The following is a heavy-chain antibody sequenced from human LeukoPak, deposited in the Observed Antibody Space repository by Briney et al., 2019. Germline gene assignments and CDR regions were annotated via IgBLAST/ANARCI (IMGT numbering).Heavy chain of an antibody. CDR2: IKQDGSEK. V-gene: IGHV3-7*01. CDR3: ARDVHGGAFDY. J-gene: IGHJ4*02. CDR1: GFTFSSYW. D-gene: IGHD4-23*01. Sequence: PGGSLRLSCAASGFTFSSYWMSWVRQAPGKGLEWVANIKQDGSEKYYVDSVKGRFTISRDNAMNSLFLQMNSLRAEDTAVYYCARDVHGGAFDYWGQGTLVTVSS.